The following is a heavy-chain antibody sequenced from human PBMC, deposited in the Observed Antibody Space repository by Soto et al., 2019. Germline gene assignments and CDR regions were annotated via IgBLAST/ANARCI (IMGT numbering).Heavy chain of an antibody. D-gene: IGHD3-10*01. CDR1: GYTFTSYY. Sequence: GASVKVSCKASGYTFTSYYMHWVRQAPGQGLEWMGIINPSGGSTSYAQKFQGRVTMTRDTSTSTVYMELSRPRSEDTDVYYCARDLKFTLVPGVLDYCGQGTLFTVCS. CDR3: ARDLKFTLVPGVLDY. J-gene: IGHJ4*02. V-gene: IGHV1-46*01. CDR2: INPSGGST.